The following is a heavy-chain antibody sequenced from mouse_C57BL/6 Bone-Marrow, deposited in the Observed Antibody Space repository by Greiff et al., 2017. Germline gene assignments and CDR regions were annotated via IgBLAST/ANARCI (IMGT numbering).Heavy chain of an antibody. CDR2: IYPGDGYT. Sequence: QVQLQQSGAELVRPGTSVKMSCKASGYTFTNYWIGWAKQRPGHGLEWIGDIYPGDGYTNYNEKFKGKATLTADKSSSTAYMQFSSLTSEDSAIYYCATYGGASYLDYWGQGTTLTGSS. J-gene: IGHJ2*01. CDR1: GYTFTNYW. CDR3: ATYGGASYLDY. D-gene: IGHD1-1*02. V-gene: IGHV1-63*01.